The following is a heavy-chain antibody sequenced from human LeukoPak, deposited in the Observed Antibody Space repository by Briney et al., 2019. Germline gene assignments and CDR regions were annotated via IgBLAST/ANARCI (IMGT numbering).Heavy chain of an antibody. CDR1: GGSFSSYY. CDR2: IYTSGST. Sequence: PSETLSLTCTVSGGSFSSYYWSWIRQPAGKGLEWIGRIYTSGSTNYNSSLKSRVTMSVDTSKNQVSLKLSSVTAADTAVYYCARHQRDYIAARPGFDYWGQGTLVTVSS. D-gene: IGHD6-6*01. J-gene: IGHJ4*02. CDR3: ARHQRDYIAARPGFDY. V-gene: IGHV4-4*07.